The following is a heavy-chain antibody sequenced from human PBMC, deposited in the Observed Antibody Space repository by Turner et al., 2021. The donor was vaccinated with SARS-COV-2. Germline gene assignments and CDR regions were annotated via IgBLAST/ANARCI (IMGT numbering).Heavy chain of an antibody. CDR2: ISSSSSYI. V-gene: IGHV3-21*01. CDR3: AREGDDSSGYWGGD. Sequence: EVQLVESGGGLVKPGGSLRLCCAASGFTFSSYSMNWVRQAPGKGLEWVASISSSSSYIYYADSVKGRFTISRDNAKNSLYLQMNSLRAEDTAVYYCAREGDDSSGYWGGDWGQGTLVTVSS. D-gene: IGHD3-22*01. CDR1: GFTFSSYS. J-gene: IGHJ4*02.